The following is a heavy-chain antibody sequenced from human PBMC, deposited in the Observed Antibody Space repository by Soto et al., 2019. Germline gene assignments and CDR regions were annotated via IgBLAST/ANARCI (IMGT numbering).Heavy chain of an antibody. CDR3: AKESGDYYDSSGNDY. CDR2: ISGSGGST. V-gene: IGHV3-23*01. Sequence: GGSLRLSCAASGFTFSSYAMSWVRQAPRKGLEWVSAISGSGGSTYYADSVKGRFTISRDNSKNTLYLQMNSLRAEDTAVYYCAKESGDYYDSSGNDYWGQGTLVTVSS. CDR1: GFTFSSYA. D-gene: IGHD3-22*01. J-gene: IGHJ4*02.